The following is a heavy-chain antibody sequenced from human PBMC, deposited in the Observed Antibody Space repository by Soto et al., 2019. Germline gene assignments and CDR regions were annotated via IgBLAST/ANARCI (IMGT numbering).Heavy chain of an antibody. V-gene: IGHV3-13*05. J-gene: IGHJ6*02. Sequence: PEVSLRLSCATSGFTFSNFDMHWVRQVPGKGLEWVSAIGAARDPYYLGSVKGRFTISRENAKNSVYLQMNDLRAGDSAVYYCARAYTGRLPRRADYYYAMDVWGQGTTVTVSS. CDR3: ARAYTGRLPRRADYYYAMDV. D-gene: IGHD2-2*02. CDR1: GFTFSNFD. CDR2: IGAARDP.